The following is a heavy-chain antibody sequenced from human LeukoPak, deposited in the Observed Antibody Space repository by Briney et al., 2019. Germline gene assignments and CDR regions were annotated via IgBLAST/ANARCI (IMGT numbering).Heavy chain of an antibody. V-gene: IGHV4-59*01. CDR1: GGSISSYY. CDR2: IYYSGST. D-gene: IGHD3-22*01. Sequence: SETLSLTCTVSGGSISSYYWSWIRQPPGKGLEWIGYIYYSGSTNYNPSLKRRVTISVDTSKNQFSLKLSSVTAADTAVYYCARDLGQYYYDSSGYYDAFDIWGQGTMVTVSS. CDR3: ARDLGQYYYDSSGYYDAFDI. J-gene: IGHJ3*02.